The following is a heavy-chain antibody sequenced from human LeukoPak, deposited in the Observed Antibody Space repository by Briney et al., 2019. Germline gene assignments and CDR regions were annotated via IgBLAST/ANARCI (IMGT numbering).Heavy chain of an antibody. CDR3: ARGGSYLSAFDI. D-gene: IGHD1-26*01. V-gene: IGHV3-7*03. CDR2: IKQDESEK. Sequence: GGSLRLSCVASGFTFSSYWMSWVRQAPGKGLEWVANIKQDESEKYYVDSVKGRFTISRDNSKNTLYLQMNSLRAEDTAVYYCARGGSYLSAFDIWGQGTMVTVSS. CDR1: GFTFSSYW. J-gene: IGHJ3*02.